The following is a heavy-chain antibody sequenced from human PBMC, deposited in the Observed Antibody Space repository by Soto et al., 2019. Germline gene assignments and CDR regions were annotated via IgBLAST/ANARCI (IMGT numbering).Heavy chain of an antibody. J-gene: IGHJ4*02. CDR2: LSNNGINA. Sequence: QVELVESGGGVVQPGRSLRLSCAASGFTFSTYTMHWVRQAPGKGLEWVAALSNNGINADYADSVKGRFTISRDNSKNTLFLQMNSLRAEDTAVYYCARGGSISVAAAGYWGQGTLVTVSS. D-gene: IGHD6-19*01. CDR3: ARGGSISVAAAGY. V-gene: IGHV3-30-3*01. CDR1: GFTFSTYT.